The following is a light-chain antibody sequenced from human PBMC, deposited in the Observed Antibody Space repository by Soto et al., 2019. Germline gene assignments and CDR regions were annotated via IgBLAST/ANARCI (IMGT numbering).Light chain of an antibody. Sequence: QSVLTQPPSASGSPGQSVTISCTGTSSDVGGYNYVSWYQQHPGKVPKLIIYEVSKRPSGAPDRFSGSKSGNTASLTVSGLQAEDEADYYCISYAGSNNLVFGGGTKLTVL. CDR3: ISYAGSNNLV. V-gene: IGLV2-8*01. J-gene: IGLJ2*01. CDR2: EVS. CDR1: SSDVGGYNY.